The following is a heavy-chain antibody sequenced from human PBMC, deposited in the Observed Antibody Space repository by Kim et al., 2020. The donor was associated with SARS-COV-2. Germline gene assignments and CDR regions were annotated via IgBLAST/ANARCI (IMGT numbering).Heavy chain of an antibody. CDR3: ARDQEVLLWFGDSRRHGMDV. V-gene: IGHV1-3*01. Sequence: ASVKVSCKASGYTFTSYAMHWVRQAPGQRLEWMGWINAGNGNTKYSQKFQGRVTITRDTSASTAYMELSSLRSEDTAVYYCARDQEVLLWFGDSRRHGMDVWGQGTTVTVSS. J-gene: IGHJ6*02. CDR2: INAGNGNT. D-gene: IGHD3-10*01. CDR1: GYTFTSYA.